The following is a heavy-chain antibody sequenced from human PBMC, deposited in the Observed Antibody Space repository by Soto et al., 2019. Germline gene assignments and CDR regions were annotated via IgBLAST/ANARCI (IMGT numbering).Heavy chain of an antibody. Sequence: ASVKGYCKAAGYTFIVHYIDWVRQDTGQGLEGMAWFNPNSGATNFAQKFKYRVIMTRDTSINTAYMELSGLTSDDTAVYYCARAPLIIPHITIFGEASPGVLDYWGQGSLVIASS. V-gene: IGHV1-2*02. CDR2: FNPNSGAT. CDR3: ARAPLIIPHITIFGEASPGVLDY. D-gene: IGHD3-3*01. J-gene: IGHJ4*02. CDR1: GYTFIVHY.